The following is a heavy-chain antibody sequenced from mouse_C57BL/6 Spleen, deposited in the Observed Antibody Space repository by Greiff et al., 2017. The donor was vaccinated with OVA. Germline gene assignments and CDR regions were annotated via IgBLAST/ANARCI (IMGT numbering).Heavy chain of an antibody. V-gene: IGHV3-6*01. Sequence: EVQLQESGPGLVKPSQSLSLTCSVTGYSITSGYYWNWIRQFPGNKLEWMGYLSYDGSNNYNPSLKNRISITRDTSKNQFFLKLNSVTTEDTATYYCARDDYDAMDYWGQGTSGTVSS. J-gene: IGHJ4*01. CDR2: LSYDGSN. CDR3: ARDDYDAMDY. CDR1: GYSITSGYY.